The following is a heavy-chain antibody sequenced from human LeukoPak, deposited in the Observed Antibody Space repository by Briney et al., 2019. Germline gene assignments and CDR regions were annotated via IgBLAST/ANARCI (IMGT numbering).Heavy chain of an antibody. V-gene: IGHV3-23*01. D-gene: IGHD3-3*01. Sequence: GGSLRLSCAASGFTFSSYAMSWVRQAPGKGLEWVSSITGSGGSTYYADSVKGRFTISRDNSKNTLYLQMSNLRAEDTAVYYCAKDKGDFWSGHHYWGQGTLVTVSS. CDR1: GFTFSSYA. CDR2: ITGSGGST. J-gene: IGHJ4*02. CDR3: AKDKGDFWSGHHY.